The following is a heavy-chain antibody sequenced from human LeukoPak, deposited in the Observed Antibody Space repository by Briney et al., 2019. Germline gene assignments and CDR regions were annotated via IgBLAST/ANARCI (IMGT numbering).Heavy chain of an antibody. J-gene: IGHJ4*02. CDR1: GFTVSSNY. CDR3: AKDRFEQWLEGVIDY. Sequence: GGSLRLSCAASGFTVSSNYMSWVRQAPGKGLEWVSVIYSGGSTYYADSVKGRFTISRDNSKNTLYLQMNSLRAEDTAVYYCAKDRFEQWLEGVIDYWGQGTLVTVSS. D-gene: IGHD6-19*01. V-gene: IGHV3-53*01. CDR2: IYSGGST.